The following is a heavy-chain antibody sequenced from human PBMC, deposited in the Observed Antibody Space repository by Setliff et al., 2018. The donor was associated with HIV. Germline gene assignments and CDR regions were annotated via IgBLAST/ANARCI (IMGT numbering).Heavy chain of an antibody. Sequence: ASVKVSCKASGYTSTSYDINWVRQATGQGLEWMGWMNPDSGNTGSAQSFQGRLTITWNTSISTAYMELGSLGFDDTAVYFCARTRSGGNSVYYYYYMDVWGQGTAVTVSS. CDR1: GYTSTSYD. D-gene: IGHD3-3*01. J-gene: IGHJ6*03. CDR3: ARTRSGGNSVYYYYYMDV. V-gene: IGHV1-8*01. CDR2: MNPDSGNT.